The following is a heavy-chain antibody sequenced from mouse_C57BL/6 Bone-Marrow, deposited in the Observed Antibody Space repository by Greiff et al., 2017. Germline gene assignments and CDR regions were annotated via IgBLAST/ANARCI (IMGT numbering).Heavy chain of an antibody. J-gene: IGHJ3*01. D-gene: IGHD3-2*02. CDR2: IYPRSGNT. CDR3: AREGQLRLRFAY. CDR1: GYTFTSYG. Sequence: LQESGAELARPGASVKLSCKASGYTFTSYGISWVKQRTGQGLEWIGEIYPRSGNTYYNEKFKGKATLTADKSSSTAYMELRSLTSEDSAVYFCAREGQLRLRFAYWGQGTLVTVSA. V-gene: IGHV1-81*01.